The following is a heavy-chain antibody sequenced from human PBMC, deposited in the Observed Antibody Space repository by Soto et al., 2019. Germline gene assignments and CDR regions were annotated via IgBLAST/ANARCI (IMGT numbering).Heavy chain of an antibody. Sequence: QVHLLQSGAAVKKPGSSVRVSCKASGGSFSTYSFSWVRLAPGQGLEWMGRIIPSLGLLNYAQNFQGRVKITADKSTSSAYMELSGLLSADTAVYYCVRPVSLIPHWGKGTPVSVSS. D-gene: IGHD2-2*02. CDR3: VRPVSLIPH. J-gene: IGHJ4*02. CDR1: GGSFSTYS. CDR2: IIPSLGLL. V-gene: IGHV1-69*02.